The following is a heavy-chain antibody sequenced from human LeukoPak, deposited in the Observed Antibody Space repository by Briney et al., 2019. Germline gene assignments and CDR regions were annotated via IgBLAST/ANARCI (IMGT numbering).Heavy chain of an antibody. D-gene: IGHD6-19*01. CDR1: GYTFINYW. Sequence: GESLKISCNTSGYTFINYWIGWVRQMPGKGLEWMGIIYPGDSDTRYSPSFQGQVTISADKSISTAYLQWSSLKASDTAMYYCAREALKLNSSGWYESGFDIWGQGTMVTVSS. J-gene: IGHJ3*02. CDR2: IYPGDSDT. V-gene: IGHV5-51*01. CDR3: AREALKLNSSGWYESGFDI.